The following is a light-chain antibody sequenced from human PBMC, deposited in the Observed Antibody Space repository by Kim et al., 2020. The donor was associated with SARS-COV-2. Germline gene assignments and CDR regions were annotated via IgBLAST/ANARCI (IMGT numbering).Light chain of an antibody. V-gene: IGLV1-47*01. CDR2: KNK. J-gene: IGLJ3*02. Sequence: GGGGTISCAGSPSDDGSNYVYRDPQPPGTTPNFLNYKNKLRTSGVPDRFSVYKSGTAASLAISGLRSDDEAEYYCATWDDSLSGPVFGGGTQLTVL. CDR3: ATWDDSLSGPV. CDR1: PSDDGSNY.